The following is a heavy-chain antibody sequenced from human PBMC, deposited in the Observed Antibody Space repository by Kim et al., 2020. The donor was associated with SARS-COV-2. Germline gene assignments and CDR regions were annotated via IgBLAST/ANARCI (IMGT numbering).Heavy chain of an antibody. Sequence: SETLSLTCTVSGGSISSGGYYWSWIRQHPGKGLEWIGYIYYSGSTYYNPSLKSRVTISVDTSKNQFSLKLSSVTAADTAVYYCASPDGSGSYRADAFDIWGQGTMVTVSS. CDR2: IYYSGST. V-gene: IGHV4-31*03. CDR1: GGSISSGGYY. J-gene: IGHJ3*02. CDR3: ASPDGSGSYRADAFDI. D-gene: IGHD3-10*01.